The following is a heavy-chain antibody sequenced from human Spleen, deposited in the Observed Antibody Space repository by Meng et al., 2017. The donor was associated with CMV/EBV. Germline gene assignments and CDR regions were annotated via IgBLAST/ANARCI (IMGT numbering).Heavy chain of an antibody. Sequence: SFTTYYMHWVRQAPGQGLEWMGIINPTTGSTEYVQKFQGRVTMTRDTATSTLYMDLSSLRSEDTAIYYCARESGSSRRGYSYLPLGSWGQGALVTVSS. D-gene: IGHD5-18*01. J-gene: IGHJ5*02. V-gene: IGHV1-46*01. CDR1: SFTTYY. CDR3: ARESGSSRRGYSYLPLGS. CDR2: INPTTGST.